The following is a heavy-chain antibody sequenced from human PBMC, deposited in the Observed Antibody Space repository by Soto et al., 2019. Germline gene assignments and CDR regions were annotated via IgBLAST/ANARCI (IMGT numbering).Heavy chain of an antibody. CDR1: GFTLSNYA. Sequence: DVQLLESGGGLVQPGGSLRLTCAASGFTLSNYAMSWVRQAPGKGLEWVSVVSGHSRSIYYADSVRGRFTISRENSKNTLYLQMNSLRVEDTAVYHCAKTNPSMAPTSGWNDWFDPLCQGTRVTVSS. V-gene: IGHV3-23*01. CDR3: AKTNPSMAPTSGWNDWFDP. CDR2: VSGHSRSI. J-gene: IGHJ5*02. D-gene: IGHD6-19*01.